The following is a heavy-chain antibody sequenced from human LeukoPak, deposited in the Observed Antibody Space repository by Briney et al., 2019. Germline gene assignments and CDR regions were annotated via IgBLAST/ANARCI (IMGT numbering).Heavy chain of an antibody. Sequence: GGSLRLSCAASGFTFSSYAMNWVRQAPGKGLEWVSGISGSDDSTYYADSVKGRFTISRDIPGNTLYLQMNSLRAEDTAVYYCAKHSGHSSSWYYWGQGTLVTVSS. CDR1: GFTFSSYA. D-gene: IGHD6-13*01. J-gene: IGHJ4*02. CDR3: AKHSGHSSSWYY. V-gene: IGHV3-23*01. CDR2: ISGSDDST.